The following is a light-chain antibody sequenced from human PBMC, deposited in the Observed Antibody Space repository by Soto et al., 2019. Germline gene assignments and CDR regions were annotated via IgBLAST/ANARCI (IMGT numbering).Light chain of an antibody. CDR3: QQYYNTPLT. CDR2: WAS. CDR1: QSIFYSSNNKNY. Sequence: DIVMTQSPDYLAVSLGERATINCKSSQSIFYSSNNKNYLAWYQQKPGQPPKMLIYWASTRESGVPDRFSGSGSGTDFTLTISSLQAEDVAVYYCQQYYNTPLTFGGGTKVEIK. V-gene: IGKV4-1*01. J-gene: IGKJ4*01.